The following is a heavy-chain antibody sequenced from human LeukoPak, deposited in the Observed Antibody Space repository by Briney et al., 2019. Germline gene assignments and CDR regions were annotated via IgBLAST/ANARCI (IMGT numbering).Heavy chain of an antibody. J-gene: IGHJ6*03. CDR2: ISYDGSNK. V-gene: IGHV3-30*18. D-gene: IGHD6-6*01. CDR1: GFTFSSYG. Sequence: PGGSLRLSCAASGFTFSSYGMHWVRQAPGKGLEWVAVISYDGSNKYYADSVKGRFTISRDNSKNTLYLQMNSLRAEDTAVYYCAKEGEYSSSAEHYYYYYYMDVWGKGTTVTVSS. CDR3: AKEGEYSSSAEHYYYYYYMDV.